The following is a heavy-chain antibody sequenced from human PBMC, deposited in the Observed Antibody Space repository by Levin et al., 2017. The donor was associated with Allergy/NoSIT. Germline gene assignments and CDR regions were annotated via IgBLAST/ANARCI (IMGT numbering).Heavy chain of an antibody. D-gene: IGHD2-15*01. CDR2: IYPGDSDT. Sequence: GESLKISCKGSGYSFTSYWIGWVRQMPGKGLEWMGIIYPGDSDTRYSPSFQGQVTISADKSISTAYLQWSSLKASDTAMYYCARTGYCSGGSCYPQPGLYYYYYMDVWGKGTTVTVSS. CDR1: GYSFTSYW. J-gene: IGHJ6*03. V-gene: IGHV5-51*01. CDR3: ARTGYCSGGSCYPQPGLYYYYYMDV.